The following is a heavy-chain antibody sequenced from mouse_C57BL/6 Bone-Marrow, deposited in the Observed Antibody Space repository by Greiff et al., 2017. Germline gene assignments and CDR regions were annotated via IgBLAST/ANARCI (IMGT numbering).Heavy chain of an antibody. CDR1: GYSFTGYY. Sequence: EVQLQQSGPELVKPGASVKISCQASGYSFTGYYMNWVKQSPEKSLEWIGEINPSTGGTTYNQKFKAKATLTVDKSSSTAYMQLKSLTSEDSAVYYCARSPLYYFDYWGQGTTLTVSS. V-gene: IGHV1-42*01. CDR3: ARSPLYYFDY. J-gene: IGHJ2*01. CDR2: INPSTGGT.